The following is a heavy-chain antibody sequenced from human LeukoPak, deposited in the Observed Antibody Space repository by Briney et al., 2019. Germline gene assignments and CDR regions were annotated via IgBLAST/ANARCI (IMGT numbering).Heavy chain of an antibody. D-gene: IGHD3-10*01. Sequence: PSETLSLTCTVSAGSISSYYWGWTRQPPGKGLEWIGYIYYSGSTNYNPSLKSRVTISVDTSKNQFSLKLSSVTAADATVYFCARLYGSGSPDYWGQGTLVTVSS. J-gene: IGHJ4*02. V-gene: IGHV4-59*08. CDR2: IYYSGST. CDR3: ARLYGSGSPDY. CDR1: AGSISSYY.